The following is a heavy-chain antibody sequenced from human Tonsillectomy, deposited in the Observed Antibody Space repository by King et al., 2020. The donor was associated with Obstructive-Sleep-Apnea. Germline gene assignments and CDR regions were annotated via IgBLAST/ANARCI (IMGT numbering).Heavy chain of an antibody. Sequence: VQLQQWGAGLLKPSETLSLTCAVYGGSFSGYYWSWIRQPPGKGLEWIGEINHSGSTNYNPSLKSRVTISVDTSKNQFSLKLSSVTAADTAVYYCARSRGITMIVVYWGQGTLVTVSS. D-gene: IGHD3-22*01. CDR1: GGSFSGYY. CDR2: INHSGST. V-gene: IGHV4-34*01. CDR3: ARSRGITMIVVY. J-gene: IGHJ4*02.